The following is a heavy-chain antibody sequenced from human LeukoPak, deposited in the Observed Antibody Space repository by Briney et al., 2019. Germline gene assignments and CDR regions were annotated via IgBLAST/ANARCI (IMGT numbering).Heavy chain of an antibody. V-gene: IGHV3-7*01. Sequence: PGGSLRLSCAASGFTFSSYWMSWVRQAPGKGLEWVANIKEDGADKYYVDSVKGRFTISRDNAKSSLYLQMNSLRADDTAVYYCARSLSGCAYYFDSWGQGTLVTVSS. D-gene: IGHD3-22*01. J-gene: IGHJ4*02. CDR1: GFTFSSYW. CDR2: IKEDGADK. CDR3: ARSLSGCAYYFDS.